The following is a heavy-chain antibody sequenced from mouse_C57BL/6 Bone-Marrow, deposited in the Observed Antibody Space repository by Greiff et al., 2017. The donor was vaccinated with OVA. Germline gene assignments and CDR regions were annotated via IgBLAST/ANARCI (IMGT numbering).Heavy chain of an antibody. Sequence: QVQLKQPGAELVKPGASVKLSCKASGYTFTSYWMHWVKQRPGRGLEWIGRIDPNSGGTKYNEKFKSKATLTVDKPSSTAYMQLSSLTSEDSAVYYCARSRRWLLRAWFAYWGQGTLVTVSA. CDR2: IDPNSGGT. CDR1: GYTFTSYW. CDR3: ARSRRWLLRAWFAY. V-gene: IGHV1-72*01. J-gene: IGHJ3*01. D-gene: IGHD2-3*01.